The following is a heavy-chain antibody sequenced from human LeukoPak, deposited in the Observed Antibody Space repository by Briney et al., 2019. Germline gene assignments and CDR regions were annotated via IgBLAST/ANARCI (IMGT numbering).Heavy chain of an antibody. D-gene: IGHD1-26*01. J-gene: IGHJ3*02. Sequence: GGPLRLSCAASGFTFSSYGMHWVRQAPGKGLEWVAFIRYDGSNKYYADSVKGRFTISRDNSKNTLYLQMNSLRAEDTAVYYCARESGSGSYSDAFDIWGQGTMVTVSS. V-gene: IGHV3-30*02. CDR1: GFTFSSYG. CDR2: IRYDGSNK. CDR3: ARESGSGSYSDAFDI.